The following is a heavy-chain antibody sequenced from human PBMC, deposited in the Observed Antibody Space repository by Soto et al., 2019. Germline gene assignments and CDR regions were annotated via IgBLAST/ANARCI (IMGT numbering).Heavy chain of an antibody. CDR3: ARSPLTLPVDEKWELRYIDDWYFDL. CDR2: IFSNDEK. V-gene: IGHV2-26*01. J-gene: IGHJ2*01. CDR1: GFSLSNARMG. D-gene: IGHD1-26*01. Sequence: QVTLKESGPVLVKPTETLTLTCTVSGFSLSNARMGVSWIRQPPGKALEWLAHIFSNDEKSYSTSLKSRLTISKDTSKSLVVLTMTHMDPVDTATYYCARSPLTLPVDEKWELRYIDDWYFDLWGRGSLVTVSS.